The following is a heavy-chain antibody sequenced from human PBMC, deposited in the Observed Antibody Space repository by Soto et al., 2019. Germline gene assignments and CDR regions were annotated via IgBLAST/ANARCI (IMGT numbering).Heavy chain of an antibody. CDR2: IWYDGSYT. Sequence: QVHLAESGGGVVQPGTSLRLSCAASGFPFDRYAIHWVRQAPGKGLEWVAAIWYDGSYTYYGESVKGRFLISRDNSKNAVFLESNSPRAEDAAVYFCTKGRIAVASGAFDSWGPGTRVSVSS. J-gene: IGHJ3*01. CDR1: GFPFDRYA. D-gene: IGHD6-19*01. CDR3: TKGRIAVASGAFDS. V-gene: IGHV3-33*03.